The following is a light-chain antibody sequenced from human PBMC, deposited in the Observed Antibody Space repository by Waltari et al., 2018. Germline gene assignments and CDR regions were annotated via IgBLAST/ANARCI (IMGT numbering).Light chain of an antibody. V-gene: IGKV1-39*01. CDR3: QQSYSTPRT. CDR1: QSISSY. J-gene: IGKJ1*01. Sequence: DIQMTQSPSSLSVSVGDRVTISCRASQSISSYLNWYQQKPGEAPRLLIYAASSLQTGVPSRFSGSGSGTDFTLTISSLQPEDFATYYCQQSYSTPRTFGQGTKVDIK. CDR2: AAS.